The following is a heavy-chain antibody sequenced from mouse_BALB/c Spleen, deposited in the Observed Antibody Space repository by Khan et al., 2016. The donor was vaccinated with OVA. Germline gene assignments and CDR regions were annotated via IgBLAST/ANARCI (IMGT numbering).Heavy chain of an antibody. CDR1: GYTFTTYW. Sequence: QVQLQQSGAELAQPGASVKMSCKTSGYTFTTYWMHWVKQRPGQGLEWIGYINPSTGYTEYNQRFKDKVTLTTDDSSSTAYLQLSRLTYDDSAVYSCTKREQYGIRPYWGKGTLVTVSA. D-gene: IGHD2-1*01. J-gene: IGHJ3*01. CDR3: TKREQYGIRPY. V-gene: IGHV1-7*01. CDR2: INPSTGYT.